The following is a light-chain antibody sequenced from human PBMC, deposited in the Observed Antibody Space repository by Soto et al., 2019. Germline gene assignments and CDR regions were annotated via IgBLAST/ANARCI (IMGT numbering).Light chain of an antibody. CDR3: HQRSNWPLT. CDR1: QRVSTY. V-gene: IGKV3-11*01. Sequence: IVLTQSPATLSLSPGDTATLSCRATQRVSTYLAWYQQKPGQAPRLLIYDASNRAPGIPARFSGSGSETDFTLTISSLEPEDFAVYYCHQRSNWPLTFGGGTKVDIK. J-gene: IGKJ4*01. CDR2: DAS.